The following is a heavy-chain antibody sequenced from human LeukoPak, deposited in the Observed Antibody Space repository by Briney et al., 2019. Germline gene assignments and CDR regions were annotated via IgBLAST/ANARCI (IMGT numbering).Heavy chain of an antibody. CDR1: GFTFSGYE. D-gene: IGHD5-12*01. CDR2: ISRSGRTI. CDR3: ARVYSGSWYFDL. J-gene: IGHJ2*01. Sequence: AGRSLRLSCAASGFTFSGYEMNWVRQAPGKGLEWVSYISRSGRTIYDADSVKGRFTISRDNAKNSLYLQMNSLRAEDTAVYYCARVYSGSWYFDLWGRGTLVTVSS. V-gene: IGHV3-48*03.